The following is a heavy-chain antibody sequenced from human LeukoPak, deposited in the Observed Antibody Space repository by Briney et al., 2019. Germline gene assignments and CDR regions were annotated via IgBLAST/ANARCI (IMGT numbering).Heavy chain of an antibody. Sequence: GGSLRLSCAASGFTVSSNYMSWVRQAPGKGLEWVSVIYSGGSTYYADSVKGRFTISRDNSKNTLYLQMNSLRAEDTAVYYCARVGGRSPRGPFDYWGQGTLVTVSS. D-gene: IGHD2-15*01. J-gene: IGHJ4*02. CDR2: IYSGGST. CDR1: GFTVSSNY. CDR3: ARVGGRSPRGPFDY. V-gene: IGHV3-53*01.